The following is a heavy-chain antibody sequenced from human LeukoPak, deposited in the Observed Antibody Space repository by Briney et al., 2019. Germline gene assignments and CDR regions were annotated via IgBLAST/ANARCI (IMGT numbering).Heavy chain of an antibody. CDR2: IKSKASNYAT. Sequence: GGSLRLSCAASGFTFSASAMHWVRQTSGKGLEWVGRIKSKASNYATAYAASVNGRFTISRDDSKNTAYLQMNSLRAEDTAIYYCARTVARIGYWGQGTLVTVSS. D-gene: IGHD4-23*01. V-gene: IGHV3-73*01. CDR1: GFTFSASA. CDR3: ARTVARIGY. J-gene: IGHJ4*02.